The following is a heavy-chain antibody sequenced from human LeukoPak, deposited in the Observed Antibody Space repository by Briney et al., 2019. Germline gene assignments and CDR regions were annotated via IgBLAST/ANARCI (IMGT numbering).Heavy chain of an antibody. CDR3: ARALNPLPGTYYFDY. J-gene: IGHJ4*02. CDR1: GASIDSHY. CDR2: IYISGST. D-gene: IGHD2-15*01. V-gene: IGHV4-4*07. Sequence: SETLSLTCTVSGASIDSHYWSWIRQPAGKGLEWIGRIYISGSTNYNSSLQSRVTMSVDTSKNQFSLKLSSVTAADTAVYYCARALNPLPGTYYFDYWGQGTLVTVSS.